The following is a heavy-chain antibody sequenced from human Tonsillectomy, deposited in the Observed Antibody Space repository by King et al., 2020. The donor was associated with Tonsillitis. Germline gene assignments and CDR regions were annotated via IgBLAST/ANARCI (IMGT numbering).Heavy chain of an antibody. CDR3: ARGRGYSSTWYELFFDY. V-gene: IGHV3-48*01. D-gene: IGHD6-13*01. J-gene: IGHJ4*02. CDR2: ISSSSSTI. CDR1: GFTFSRYS. Sequence: VQLVESGGGLVQPGGSLRLSCAASGFTFSRYSMNWVRQAPGKGLEWVSYISSSSSTIYYADSVKGRFTISRDNAKNSLFLQMNSLRAEDTAVYYCARGRGYSSTWYELFFDYWGQGTLVTVSS.